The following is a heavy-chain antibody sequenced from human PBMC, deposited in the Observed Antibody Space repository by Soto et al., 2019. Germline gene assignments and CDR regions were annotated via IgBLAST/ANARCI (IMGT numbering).Heavy chain of an antibody. CDR3: ARPLRDRHYYYGMAV. CDR1: GGTFSKYA. CDR2: TIPMFGTP. V-gene: IGHV1-69*01. Sequence: QVQLVQSGAEMQQPGASVRVSCKASGGTFSKYAFSWVRQAPGQGLEWLGGTIPMFGTPNYAQKFQGRVATSADESTATVYMELSSLRSEDTAVYFCARPLRDRHYYYGMAVWGQGTTVTVSS. D-gene: IGHD3-22*01. J-gene: IGHJ6*02.